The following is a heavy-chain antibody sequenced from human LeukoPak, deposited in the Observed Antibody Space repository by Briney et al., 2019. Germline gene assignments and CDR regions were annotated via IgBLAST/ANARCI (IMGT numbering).Heavy chain of an antibody. V-gene: IGHV1-46*01. D-gene: IGHD2-15*01. Sequence: ASVKVSCKASGYTFTNSAITWVRQAPGQGLEWMGIINPSGGRTTYAQKFQGRVTMTRDMSTSTVYMELSSLRSEDTAVYYCARSDHFEVAATRDWYFDLWGRGTLVTVSS. CDR3: ARSDHFEVAATRDWYFDL. CDR2: INPSGGRT. J-gene: IGHJ2*01. CDR1: GYTFTNSA.